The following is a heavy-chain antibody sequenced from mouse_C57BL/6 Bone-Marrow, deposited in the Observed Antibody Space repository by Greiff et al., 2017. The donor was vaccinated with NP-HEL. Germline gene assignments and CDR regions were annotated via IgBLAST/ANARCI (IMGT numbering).Heavy chain of an antibody. CDR1: GFSLTSYG. D-gene: IGHD1-1*01. V-gene: IGHV2-2*01. CDR2: IWSGGST. Sequence: VHLVESGPGLVQPSQSLSITCTVSGFSLTSYGVHWVRQSPGKGLEWLGVIWSGGSTDYNAAFISRLSISKDNSKSQVFFKMNSLQADDTAIYYCARTLLRFYYAMDYWGQGTSVTVSS. CDR3: ARTLLRFYYAMDY. J-gene: IGHJ4*01.